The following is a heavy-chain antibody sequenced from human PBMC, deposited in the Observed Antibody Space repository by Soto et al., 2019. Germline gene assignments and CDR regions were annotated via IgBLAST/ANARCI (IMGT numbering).Heavy chain of an antibody. CDR2: IWYDGSNK. V-gene: IGHV3-33*01. D-gene: IGHD6-25*01. Sequence: GGSLRLSCAASGFTFSSYGMHWVRQAPGKGLEWVAVIWYDGSNKYYADSVKGRFTISRDNSKNTLYLQMNSLRAEDTAVYYCARVAATPRVYGMDVWGQGTTVTV. CDR3: ARVAATPRVYGMDV. J-gene: IGHJ6*02. CDR1: GFTFSSYG.